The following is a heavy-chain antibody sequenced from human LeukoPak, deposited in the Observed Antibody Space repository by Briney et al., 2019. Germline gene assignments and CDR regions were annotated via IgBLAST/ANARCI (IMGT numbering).Heavy chain of an antibody. CDR1: GYTFTSYG. D-gene: IGHD6-19*01. V-gene: IGHV1-46*01. Sequence: GASVKVSCKASGYTFTSYGISWVRQAPGQGLEWMGIINPSGGSTSYAQKFQGRVTMTRDMSTSTVYMELSSLRSEDTAVYYCARAVSRVAGTSAFDIWGQGTMVTVSS. CDR3: ARAVSRVAGTSAFDI. J-gene: IGHJ3*02. CDR2: INPSGGST.